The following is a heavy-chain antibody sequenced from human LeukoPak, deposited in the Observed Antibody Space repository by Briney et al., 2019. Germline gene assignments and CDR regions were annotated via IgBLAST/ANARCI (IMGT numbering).Heavy chain of an antibody. D-gene: IGHD3-9*01. CDR1: GGTFSTYA. J-gene: IGHJ4*02. CDR3: AIQLFYVLRYFDWPTSFDY. CDR2: IIPTFGTA. Sequence: SAKVSCKASGGTFSTYAITWVRQAPGPRLEWMGGIIPTFGTANYAQKFQGRVTITADESTSTAYMELSSLRSEDTAVYYCAIQLFYVLRYFDWPTSFDYWGQGTLVTVSS. V-gene: IGHV1-69*13.